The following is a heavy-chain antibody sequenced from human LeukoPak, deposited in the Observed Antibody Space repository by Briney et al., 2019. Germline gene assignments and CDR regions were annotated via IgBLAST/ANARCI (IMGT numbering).Heavy chain of an antibody. V-gene: IGHV4-34*01. J-gene: IGHJ4*02. CDR2: INHSGGT. CDR3: ARHSAPDSQLDY. Sequence: SETLSLTCVVYGGSFSGYYWSWIRQPPGKGLEWIGEINHSGGTNYNPSLKSRVTISVDTSKNQFSLKLSSVTAADTAVYYCARHSAPDSQLDYWGQGTLVTVSS. D-gene: IGHD2-2*01. CDR1: GGSFSGYY.